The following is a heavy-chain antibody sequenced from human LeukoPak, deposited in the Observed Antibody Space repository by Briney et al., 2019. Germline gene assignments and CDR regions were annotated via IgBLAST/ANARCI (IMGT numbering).Heavy chain of an antibody. J-gene: IGHJ4*02. Sequence: ASVKVSCKASGYTFTSYGISWVRQAPGQGLEWMGGIIPIFGTANYAQKFQGRVTITADESTSTAYMELSSLRSEDTAVYYCALRNRIAAAAVDYWGQGTLVTVSS. CDR1: GYTFTSYG. CDR2: IIPIFGTA. CDR3: ALRNRIAAAAVDY. V-gene: IGHV1-69*13. D-gene: IGHD6-13*01.